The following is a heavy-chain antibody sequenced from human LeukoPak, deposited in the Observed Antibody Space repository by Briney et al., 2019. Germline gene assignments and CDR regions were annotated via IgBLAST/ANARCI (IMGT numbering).Heavy chain of an antibody. CDR1: GGSISSGGYY. D-gene: IGHD4-23*01. CDR3: ASRPRMTTVVTNEAVSDY. Sequence: SETLSLTCTVSGGSISSGGYYWSWIRQHPGKGLEWIGYIYYSGSTYYNPSLKSRVTISVDTSKNQFSLKLSAVTAADTAVYYCASRPRMTTVVTNEAVSDYWGQGTLVTVSS. V-gene: IGHV4-31*03. J-gene: IGHJ4*02. CDR2: IYYSGST.